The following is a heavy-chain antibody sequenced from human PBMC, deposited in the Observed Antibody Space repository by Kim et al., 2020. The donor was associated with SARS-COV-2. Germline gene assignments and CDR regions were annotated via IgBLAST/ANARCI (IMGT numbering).Heavy chain of an antibody. CDR1: GFSLSTSGMC. CDR3: ARTISSSSPYYMDV. Sequence: SGPTLVNPTQTLTLTCTFSGFSLSTSGMCVSWIRQPPGKALEWLARIDWDDDKYYSTSLKTRLTISKDTSKNQVVLTMTNMDPVDTATYYCARTISSSSPYYMDVWGKGTTVTVSS. V-gene: IGHV2-70*11. D-gene: IGHD6-6*01. CDR2: IDWDDDK. J-gene: IGHJ6*03.